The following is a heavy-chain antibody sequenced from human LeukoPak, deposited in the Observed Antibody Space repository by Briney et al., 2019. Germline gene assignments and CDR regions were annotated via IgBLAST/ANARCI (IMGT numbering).Heavy chain of an antibody. V-gene: IGHV3-48*02. J-gene: IGHJ4*02. CDR2: ISSDSDSI. CDR3: ANIIRKYTSGYYYFDY. CDR1: GFTFSTYN. Sequence: GGSLRLSCAASGFTFSTYNMNWVRQAPGKGLEWVSYISSDSDSIYYADSVKGRFTISRDNAKNSLYLQMNSLRDEDTAVYYCANIIRKYTSGYYYFDYWGQGTLVTVSS. D-gene: IGHD6-25*01.